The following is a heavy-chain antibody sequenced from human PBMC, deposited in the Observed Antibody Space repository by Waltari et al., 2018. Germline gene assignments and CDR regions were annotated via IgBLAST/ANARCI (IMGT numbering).Heavy chain of an antibody. V-gene: IGHV4-61*01. CDR3: ARDSSSSFDY. CDR1: GYSISSGYY. J-gene: IGHJ4*02. D-gene: IGHD6-6*01. CDR2: IYYSGST. Sequence: QVQLQESGPGLVKPSETLSLTCAVSGYSISSGYYWGWIRQPPGKGLEWIGYIYYSGSTNYNPSLKSRVTISVDTSKNQFSLKLSSVTAADTAVYYCARDSSSSFDYWGQGTLVTVSS.